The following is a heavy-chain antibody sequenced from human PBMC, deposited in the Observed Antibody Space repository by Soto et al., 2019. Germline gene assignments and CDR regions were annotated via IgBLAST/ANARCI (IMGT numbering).Heavy chain of an antibody. CDR2: IRQYGDET. Sequence: EVQLVESGGGLDLPGGSLRLSCVGSAFSLKTYWMAWVRQAPGKGLECVANIRQYGDETFYVDSVKGRFTISRDNANNSVYLQMDNLRAEDTGVYYCATGGSGTYYLGPLDYWGQGIMVIVSS. V-gene: IGHV3-7*01. D-gene: IGHD3-10*01. CDR3: ATGGSGTYYLGPLDY. J-gene: IGHJ4*02. CDR1: AFSLKTYW.